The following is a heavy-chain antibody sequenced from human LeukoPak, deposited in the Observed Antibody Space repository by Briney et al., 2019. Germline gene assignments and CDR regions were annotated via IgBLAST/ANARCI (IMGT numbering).Heavy chain of an antibody. CDR2: ITGRGDET. V-gene: IGHV3-23*01. J-gene: IGHJ5*02. Sequence: GGSQRLSYAASGFIFSNYALMWVRQAPGKGLEWVSSITGRGDETFYADSVKGRFSLSRDNSKNMLYLQMYSLGAEDTAIYYCAKGAAAGLVDWFDPWGQGTLVTVSS. D-gene: IGHD6-13*01. CDR3: AKGAAAGLVDWFDP. CDR1: GFIFSNYA.